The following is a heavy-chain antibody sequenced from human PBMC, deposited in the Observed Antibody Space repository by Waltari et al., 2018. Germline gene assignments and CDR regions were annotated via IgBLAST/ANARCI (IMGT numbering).Heavy chain of an antibody. CDR2: IYISGST. CDR3: ARAAPYSGRYVGMYAFDI. V-gene: IGHV4-4*07. J-gene: IGHJ3*02. CDR1: GGSISSYY. Sequence: QVQLQESGPGLVKPSETLSLTCTVSGGSISSYYWSWIRQPAGKGLEWIRRIYISGSTNSNPSLKCRVTMSVDTSKNQFALKLSSVTGADTAVYYCARAAPYSGRYVGMYAFDIWGQGTMVIVSS. D-gene: IGHD1-26*01.